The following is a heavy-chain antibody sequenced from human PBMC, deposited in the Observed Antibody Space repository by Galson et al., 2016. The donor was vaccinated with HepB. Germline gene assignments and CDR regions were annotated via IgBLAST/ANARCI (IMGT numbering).Heavy chain of an antibody. CDR2: FDPEDGEA. CDR1: GNTLTELS. D-gene: IGHD3-10*01. V-gene: IGHV1-24*01. Sequence: SVKVSCKVSGNTLTELSMYWVRQAPGKGLEWMGGFDPEDGEAIYAQKFRGRVTMTEDTSTDTAYMELSSLRSEDTAVYYCAPRRSYYNGLDDWGQGTLVTVAS. J-gene: IGHJ4*02. CDR3: APRRSYYNGLDD.